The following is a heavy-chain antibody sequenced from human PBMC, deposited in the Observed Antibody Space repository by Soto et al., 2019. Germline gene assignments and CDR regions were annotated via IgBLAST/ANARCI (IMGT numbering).Heavy chain of an antibody. Sequence: SETLSLTCPVSGGSISDYYWSWIRQPPGKGLELIGYILYTGYTNYNPSLKSRITISIDTSRNQFSLRLSSVTAADTAVYYCARDQYSSGKSDYWGQGILVNVSS. V-gene: IGHV4-59*01. CDR1: GGSISDYY. CDR2: ILYTGYT. CDR3: ARDQYSSGKSDY. J-gene: IGHJ4*02. D-gene: IGHD3-22*01.